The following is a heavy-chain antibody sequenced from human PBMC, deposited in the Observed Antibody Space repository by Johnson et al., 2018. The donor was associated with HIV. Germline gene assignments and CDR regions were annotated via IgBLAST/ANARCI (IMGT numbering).Heavy chain of an antibody. Sequence: GQLLESGGGVVQPGKSLTLSCGGSGLSFSNLGIHWVRQAPGTGPEWAASIPADGSAKTYMDSARGRFTIARDNAENSVLLQIHSLRAEDTAVYYCVRDPGWGALDIWGQGTMVTVSS. J-gene: IGHJ3*02. CDR2: IPADGSAK. CDR1: GLSFSNLG. D-gene: IGHD1-26*01. V-gene: IGHV3-7*03. CDR3: VRDPGWGALDI.